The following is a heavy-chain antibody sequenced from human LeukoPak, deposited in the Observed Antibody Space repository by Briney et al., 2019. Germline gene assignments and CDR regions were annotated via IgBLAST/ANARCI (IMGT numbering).Heavy chain of an antibody. CDR1: GGSFSGYY. Sequence: SETLSLTCAVYGGSFSGYYWSWIRQPPGKGLEWIGEINHSGSTNYNPSLKSRVTISVDTSKNQFSLKLSSVTAADTAVYYCARDTTGYYYYGMDVWGLGTTVTVSS. D-gene: IGHD4-17*01. V-gene: IGHV4-34*01. CDR3: ARDTTGYYYYGMDV. CDR2: INHSGST. J-gene: IGHJ6*02.